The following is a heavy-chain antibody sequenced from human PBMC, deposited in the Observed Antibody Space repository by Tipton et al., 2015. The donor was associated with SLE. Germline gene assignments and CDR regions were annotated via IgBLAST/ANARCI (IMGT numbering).Heavy chain of an antibody. D-gene: IGHD1-26*01. CDR1: GGSISSSSYY. J-gene: IGHJ6*03. CDR2: IYYSGST. CDR3: ARGEVGATTNYYYYYMDV. V-gene: IGHV4-39*07. Sequence: TLSLTCTVSGGSISSSSYYWGWIRQPPGKGLEWIGSIYYSGSTYYNPSLKSRVTISVDTSKNQSSLKLNSVTAADTAVYYCARGEVGATTNYYYYYMDVWGKGTTVTVSS.